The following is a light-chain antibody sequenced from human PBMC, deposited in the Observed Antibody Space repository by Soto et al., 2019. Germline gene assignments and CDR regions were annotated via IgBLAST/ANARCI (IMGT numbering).Light chain of an antibody. V-gene: IGKV3-15*01. J-gene: IGKJ1*01. Sequence: EIVMTQSPATLSASPGERATLSCRASQSVRSNLAWYQQKPGQAPTLLIYGASTMATGIPARFSGSGSGTEFSRNHGSLVYVYATVYACHQHNDWPPTVSQATKVDIK. CDR3: HQHNDWPPT. CDR2: GAS. CDR1: QSVRSN.